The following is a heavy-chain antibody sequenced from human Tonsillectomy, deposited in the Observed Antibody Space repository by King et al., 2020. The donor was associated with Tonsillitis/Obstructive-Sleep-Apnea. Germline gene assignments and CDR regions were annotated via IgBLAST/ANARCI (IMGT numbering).Heavy chain of an antibody. D-gene: IGHD6-13*01. CDR3: AKEGGAAARRKYYMDV. J-gene: IGHJ6*03. Sequence: VQLVESGGVVVQPGGSLRLSCAASGFTFDDYTMHWVRQAPGKGLEWVSLISWDGGSTYYADSVKGRLTISRDNSKNSLYLQMNSLRTEDTALYYCAKEGGAAARRKYYMDVWGTGTPVTVSS. CDR2: ISWDGGST. V-gene: IGHV3-43*01. CDR1: GFTFDDYT.